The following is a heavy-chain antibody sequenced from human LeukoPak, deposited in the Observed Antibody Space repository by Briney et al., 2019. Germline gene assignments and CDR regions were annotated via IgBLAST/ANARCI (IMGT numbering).Heavy chain of an antibody. J-gene: IGHJ4*02. Sequence: PSETLSLTCTVSGGSVSSGSYYWRWIRQPPGKGLEWIGYIYYSGSTNYNPSLKSRVTISVDTSKNQFSLKLSSVTAADTAVYYCARTSLTAPDYYDSSGYCDYWGQGTLVTVSS. D-gene: IGHD3-22*01. CDR2: IYYSGST. CDR1: GGSVSSGSYY. V-gene: IGHV4-61*01. CDR3: ARTSLTAPDYYDSSGYCDY.